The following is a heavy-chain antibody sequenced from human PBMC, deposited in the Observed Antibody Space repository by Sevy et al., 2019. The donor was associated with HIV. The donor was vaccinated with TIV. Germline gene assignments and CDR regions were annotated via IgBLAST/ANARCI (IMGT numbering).Heavy chain of an antibody. J-gene: IGHJ4*02. CDR2: IYSGGST. V-gene: IGHV3-53*01. D-gene: IGHD6-19*01. CDR1: GFTVSSNY. Sequence: GGSLRLSCAASGFTVSSNYMSWVRQAPGKGLEWVSVIYSGGSTYYADSVKGRFTISRDNSKNTLYLRMNSLRAEDTAVYYCARLNGWTYFDYWGQGTLVTVSS. CDR3: ARLNGWTYFDY.